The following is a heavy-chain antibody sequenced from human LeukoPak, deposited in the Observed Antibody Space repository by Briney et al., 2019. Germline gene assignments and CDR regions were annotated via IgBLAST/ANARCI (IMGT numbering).Heavy chain of an antibody. CDR1: RYTFTNYW. D-gene: IGHD1-26*01. CDR3: ALSFVVGATYAFDY. V-gene: IGHV5-51*01. J-gene: IGHJ4*02. Sequence: GESLKISCKGSRYTFTNYWIGWVRQMPGKGLEWMGIIFPDDSDTRYSPSFQGQVTISADKSISTVYLQWSSLKASDTGMYYCALSFVVGATYAFDYWAREPWSPSPQ. CDR2: IFPDDSDT.